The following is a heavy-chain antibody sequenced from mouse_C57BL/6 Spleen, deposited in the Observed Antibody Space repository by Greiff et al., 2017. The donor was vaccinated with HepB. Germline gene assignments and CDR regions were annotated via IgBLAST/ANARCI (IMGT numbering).Heavy chain of an antibody. CDR2: ISYDGSN. D-gene: IGHD1-1*01. V-gene: IGHV3-6*01. CDR3: ARDLGSSYEGGFDY. J-gene: IGHJ2*01. CDR1: GYSITSGYY. Sequence: DVQLQESGPGLVKPSQSLSLTCSVTGYSITSGYYWNWIRQFPGNKLEWMGYISYDGSNNYNPSLKNRISITRDTSKNQFFLKLNSLTTEDTATYYWARDLGSSYEGGFDYWGQGTTLTVSS.